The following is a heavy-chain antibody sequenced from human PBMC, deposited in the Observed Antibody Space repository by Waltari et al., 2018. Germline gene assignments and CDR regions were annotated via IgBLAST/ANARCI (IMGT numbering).Heavy chain of an antibody. D-gene: IGHD3-16*01. J-gene: IGHJ2*01. CDR1: GFTFSSYW. CDR2: IKQDGSEK. Sequence: EVQLVESGGGLVQPGGSLRRSCAASGFTFSSYWMSGVRQAPGKGLEWVANIKQDGSEKYYVDSVKGRFTISRDNAKNSLYLQMNSLRAEDTAVYYCARDGLGDWYFDLWGRGTLVTVSS. CDR3: ARDGLGDWYFDL. V-gene: IGHV3-7*01.